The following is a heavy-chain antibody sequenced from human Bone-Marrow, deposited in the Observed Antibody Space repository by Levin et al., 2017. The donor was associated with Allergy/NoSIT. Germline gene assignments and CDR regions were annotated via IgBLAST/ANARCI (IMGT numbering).Heavy chain of an antibody. CDR1: GFAFSDAW. V-gene: IGHV3-15*01. D-gene: IGHD4-23*01. CDR2: IRSKTHGATS. Sequence: GGSLRLSCAGSGFAFSDAWMNWVRQAPGKGLEWIGRIRSKTHGATSQYAAPVKGRFSISRDDALNVAYLQMNSLKIEDTAVYYCTPSVRWSAFEIWGQGTMVTASS. CDR3: TPSVRWSAFEI. J-gene: IGHJ3*02.